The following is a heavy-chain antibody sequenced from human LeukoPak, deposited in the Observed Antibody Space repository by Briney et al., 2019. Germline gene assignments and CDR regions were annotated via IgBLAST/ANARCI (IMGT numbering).Heavy chain of an antibody. V-gene: IGHV3-23*01. CDR3: AKDLYCSGGSCHDLSDY. J-gene: IGHJ4*02. D-gene: IGHD2-15*01. CDR2: ISGSGGGT. Sequence: GGSLRLSCAASGFTFSSYAMRWVRQAPGKGLEWVSTISGSGGGTYYADSVRGRFTISRDNSKNTLYLQMNSLRAEDTAVYYCAKDLYCSGGSCHDLSDYWGQGTLVIVSS. CDR1: GFTFSSYA.